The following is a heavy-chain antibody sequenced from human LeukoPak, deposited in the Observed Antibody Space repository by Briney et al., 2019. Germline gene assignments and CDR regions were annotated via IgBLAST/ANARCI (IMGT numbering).Heavy chain of an antibody. CDR1: GGSISSGGYY. J-gene: IGHJ4*02. V-gene: IGHV4-31*03. Sequence: SETLSLTCTVSGGSISSGGYYWSWIRQHPGKGLEWIGYIYYSGSTYYNPSLKSRVTISVDTSKNQFSLKLSSVTAADTAVYYCARSDLTGTTVDYWGQGTLVTVSS. D-gene: IGHD1-7*01. CDR3: ARSDLTGTTVDY. CDR2: IYYSGST.